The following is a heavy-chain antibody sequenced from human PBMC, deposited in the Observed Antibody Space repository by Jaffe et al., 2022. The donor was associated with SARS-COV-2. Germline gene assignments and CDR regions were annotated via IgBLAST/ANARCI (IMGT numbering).Heavy chain of an antibody. Sequence: QVQLVESGGGVVQPGRSLRLSCAASGFTFSSYAMHWVRQAPGKGLEWVAGISYDGSNKYYADSVKGRFTISRDNSKNTLYLQMNSLRPEDTAVYYCARALGSGSYAPMDYWGQGTLVTVSS. D-gene: IGHD3-10*01. CDR1: GFTFSSYA. V-gene: IGHV3-30*04. CDR3: ARALGSGSYAPMDY. CDR2: ISYDGSNK. J-gene: IGHJ4*02.